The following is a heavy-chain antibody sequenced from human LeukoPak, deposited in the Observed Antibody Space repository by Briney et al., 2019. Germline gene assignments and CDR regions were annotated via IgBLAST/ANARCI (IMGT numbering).Heavy chain of an antibody. Sequence: SETLSLTCTVSGGSISGSPYYWGWIRQPPGKGLEWIGYIYYSGSTYYNPSLKSRVTISVDTSKNQFSLKLNSVTAADTAVYYCARLQGGRSGYYPFNQWGQGTLVTVSS. CDR1: GGSISGSPYY. CDR3: ARLQGGRSGYYPFNQ. V-gene: IGHV4-30-4*08. D-gene: IGHD3-22*01. CDR2: IYYSGST. J-gene: IGHJ4*02.